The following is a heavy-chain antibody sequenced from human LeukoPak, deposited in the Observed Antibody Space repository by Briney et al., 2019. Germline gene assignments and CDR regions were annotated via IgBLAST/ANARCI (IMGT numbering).Heavy chain of an antibody. D-gene: IGHD1-26*01. J-gene: IGHJ5*02. CDR2: ISSSSSYI. CDR1: GVTFSSYS. V-gene: IGHV3-21*01. Sequence: PGGSLRLSCAASGVTFSSYSRNWVRQAPGKGLEWVSSISSSSSYIYYADSVKGRFTISRENDKKSLYMQMNSLRAEDTAVYYCARDGRELSWFDPWGQGTLVTVSS. CDR3: ARDGRELSWFDP.